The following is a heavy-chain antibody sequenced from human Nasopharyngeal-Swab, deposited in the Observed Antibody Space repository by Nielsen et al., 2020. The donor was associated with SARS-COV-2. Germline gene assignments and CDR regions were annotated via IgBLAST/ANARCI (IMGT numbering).Heavy chain of an antibody. CDR2: IIPIFGTA. Sequence: SVKVSCKASGGTFSSYAISWVRQAPGQGPEWMGGIIPIFGTANYAQKFQGRVTITADESTSTAYMELSSLRSEDTAVYYCARSPAHSSSWYFGRYYYGMDVWGQGTTVTVSS. J-gene: IGHJ6*02. CDR3: ARSPAHSSSWYFGRYYYGMDV. CDR1: GGTFSSYA. V-gene: IGHV1-69*13. D-gene: IGHD6-13*01.